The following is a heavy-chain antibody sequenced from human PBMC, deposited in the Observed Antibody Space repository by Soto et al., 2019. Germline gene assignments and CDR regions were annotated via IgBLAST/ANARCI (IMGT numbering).Heavy chain of an antibody. Sequence: EVQLVESGGGLVQPGGSLRLSCAASGFTVTSNYMSWVRQAPGKGLECVSVLYSGGSTYYADSVRGRFTISRDNSKNTLYLQMNSLRVEDTAVYYCAKEATYPRAFDYWGQGSLVTVSS. CDR1: GFTVTSNY. J-gene: IGHJ4*02. V-gene: IGHV3-66*01. CDR3: AKEATYPRAFDY. CDR2: LYSGGST.